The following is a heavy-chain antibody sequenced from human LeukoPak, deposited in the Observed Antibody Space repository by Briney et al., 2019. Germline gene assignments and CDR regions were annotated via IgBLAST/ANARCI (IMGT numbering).Heavy chain of an antibody. V-gene: IGHV1-69*04. Sequence: ASVKVSCKASGGTFSSYAISWVRQAPGQGLEWMGRIIPILGIANYAQKFQGRVTITADKSTSTAYMELSSLRSEDTAVYYCARRSDLGRAFGIWGQGTMVTVSS. CDR1: GGTFSSYA. D-gene: IGHD7-27*01. CDR2: IIPILGIA. J-gene: IGHJ3*02. CDR3: ARRSDLGRAFGI.